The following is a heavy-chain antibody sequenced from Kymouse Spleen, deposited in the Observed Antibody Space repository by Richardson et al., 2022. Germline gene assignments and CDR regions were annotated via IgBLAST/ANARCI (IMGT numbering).Heavy chain of an antibody. V-gene: IGHV4-34*01. CDR1: GGSFSGYY. Sequence: QVQLQQWGAGLLKPSETLSLTCAVYGGSFSGYYWSWIRQPPGKGLEWIGEINHSGSTNYNPSLKSRVTISVDTSKNQFSLKLSSVTAADTAVYYCARRGIAARPDDYWGQGTLVTVSS. J-gene: IGHJ4*02. CDR2: INHSGST. CDR3: ARRGIAARPDDY. D-gene: IGHD6-6*01.